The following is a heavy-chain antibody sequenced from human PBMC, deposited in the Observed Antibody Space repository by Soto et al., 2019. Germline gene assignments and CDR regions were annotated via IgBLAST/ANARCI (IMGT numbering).Heavy chain of an antibody. D-gene: IGHD4-17*01. CDR3: AKAGDYGDYEGGFYIGY. CDR1: GFTFSSYA. CDR2: ISGSGGST. J-gene: IGHJ4*02. V-gene: IGHV3-23*01. Sequence: GGSLRLSCAASGFTFSSYAMSWVRQAPGKGLEWVSAISGSGGSTYYADSVKGRFTISRDNSKNTLYLQMNSLRAEDTAVYYCAKAGDYGDYEGGFYIGYWGQGTLVTVSS.